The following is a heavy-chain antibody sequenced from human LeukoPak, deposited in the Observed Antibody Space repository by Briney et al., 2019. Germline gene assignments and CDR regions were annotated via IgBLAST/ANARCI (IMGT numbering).Heavy chain of an antibody. D-gene: IGHD3-3*01. CDR3: ARFYTISDAFDI. Sequence: SETLSLTCAVYGGSFSGYYWSWIRQPPGKGLEWIGEINHSGSTNYNPSLKSRVTISVDTSKNQFSLKLSSVTAADTAVYYCARFYTISDAFDIWGQGTMVTVSS. CDR2: INHSGST. V-gene: IGHV4-34*01. J-gene: IGHJ3*02. CDR1: GGSFSGYY.